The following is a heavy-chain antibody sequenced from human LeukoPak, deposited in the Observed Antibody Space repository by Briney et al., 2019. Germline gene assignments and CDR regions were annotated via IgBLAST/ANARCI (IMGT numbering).Heavy chain of an antibody. CDR3: ASGISSSWTVGRFDY. Sequence: SVKVSCKASGGTFSSYAISWVRQAPGQGLEWMGGIIPIFGTANHAQKFQGRVTITADKSTSTAYMELSSLRSEDTAVYYCASGISSSWTVGRFDYWGQGTLVTVSS. D-gene: IGHD6-13*01. J-gene: IGHJ4*02. V-gene: IGHV1-69*06. CDR2: IIPIFGTA. CDR1: GGTFSSYA.